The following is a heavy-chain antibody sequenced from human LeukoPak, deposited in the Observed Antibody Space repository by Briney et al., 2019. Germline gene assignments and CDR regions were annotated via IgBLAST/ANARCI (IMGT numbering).Heavy chain of an antibody. Sequence: SETLSLTCAVYGGSFSGYYWSWIRQPPGKGLEWIGEINHSGSTNCNPSLKSRVTISVDTSKNQFSLKLSSVTAADTAVYYCARGRYSSSSFPIYFGYYGMDVWGQGTTVTVSS. J-gene: IGHJ6*02. D-gene: IGHD6-6*01. V-gene: IGHV4-34*01. CDR2: INHSGST. CDR3: ARGRYSSSSFPIYFGYYGMDV. CDR1: GGSFSGYY.